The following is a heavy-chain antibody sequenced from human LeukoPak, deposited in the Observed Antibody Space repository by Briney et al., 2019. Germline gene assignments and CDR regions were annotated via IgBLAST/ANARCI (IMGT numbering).Heavy chain of an antibody. CDR2: IGSDNKP. CDR3: ARDPYSSSWSYGMDV. J-gene: IGHJ6*02. CDR1: GFTFSAYA. Sequence: GGSLRLSCEASGFTFSAYAMTWVRQAPGKGLEWVSSIGSDNKPHYSESVKGRFAISRDNSKSMLFLQLNSLRAEDTALYYCARDPYSSSWSYGMDVWGQGTAVTVSS. V-gene: IGHV3-23*01. D-gene: IGHD6-13*01.